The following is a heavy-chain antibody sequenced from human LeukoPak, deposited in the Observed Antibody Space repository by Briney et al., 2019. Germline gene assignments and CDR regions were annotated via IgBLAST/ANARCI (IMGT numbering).Heavy chain of an antibody. J-gene: IGHJ3*02. V-gene: IGHV1-8*03. D-gene: IGHD6-13*01. CDR3: ARGALGSSWYAAFDI. CDR2: MNPTNGKT. Sequence: ASVKVSCKASGYTFINYDINWVRRATGQGLEWMGWMNPTNGKTGYAQKFQGRLTITRDTSISTAYMELSSLRSEGTAVYYCARGALGSSWYAAFDIWGQGTMVTVSS. CDR1: GYTFINYD.